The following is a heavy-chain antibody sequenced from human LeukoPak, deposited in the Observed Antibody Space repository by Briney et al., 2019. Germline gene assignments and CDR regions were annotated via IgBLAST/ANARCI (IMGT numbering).Heavy chain of an antibody. CDR1: GGSFSGYY. J-gene: IGHJ3*02. CDR3: ARALITIFGVVIVPTDAFDI. Sequence: PSETLSLTCAVYGGSFSGYYWSWIRQPPGKGLEWIGYIYYSGSTYYNPSLKSRVTISVDTSKNQFSLKLSSVTAADTAVYYCARALITIFGVVIVPTDAFDIWGQGTMVTVSS. D-gene: IGHD3-3*01. CDR2: IYYSGST. V-gene: IGHV4-30-4*08.